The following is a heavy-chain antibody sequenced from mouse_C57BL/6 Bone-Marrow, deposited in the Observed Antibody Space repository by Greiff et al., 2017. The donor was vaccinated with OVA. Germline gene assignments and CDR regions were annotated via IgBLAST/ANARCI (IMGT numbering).Heavy chain of an antibody. V-gene: IGHV5-15*01. Sequence: EVQLMESGGGLVQPGGSLKLSCAASGFTFSDYGMAWVRQAPRKGPEWVAFISNLAYSTYYADTVTGRFTISRENANNTLYLEMSSLRSEDTAMYYCAGGGIYDGYWWYLDVGGTGTAVTVTA. CDR1: GFTFSDYG. J-gene: IGHJ1*03. CDR3: AGGGIYDGYWWYLDV. D-gene: IGHD2-3*01. CDR2: ISNLAYST.